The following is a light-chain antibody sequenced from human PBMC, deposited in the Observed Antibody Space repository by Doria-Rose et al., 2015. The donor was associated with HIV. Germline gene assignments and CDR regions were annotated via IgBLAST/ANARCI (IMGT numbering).Light chain of an antibody. V-gene: IGKV4-1*01. J-gene: IGKJ3*01. Sequence: DIRVTQSPESLGMSLGERATLNCKSNQSLLYTSKNYLAWYQQKPGQPPNLLIYWASTRQSGVPARFSGSGSGTDFTSTISSLEAEDVAVYYCQQYYDTPSFGPGTTVDIK. CDR3: QQYYDTPS. CDR1: QSLLYTSKNY. CDR2: WAS.